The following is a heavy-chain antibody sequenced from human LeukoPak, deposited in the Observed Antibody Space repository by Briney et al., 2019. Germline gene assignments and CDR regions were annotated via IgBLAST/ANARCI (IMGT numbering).Heavy chain of an antibody. CDR3: ASSYYDFWSGSENPNWFDP. CDR1: GGSISSSNYY. J-gene: IGHJ5*02. V-gene: IGHV4-39*07. Sequence: PSETLSLTCTVSGGSISSSNYYWGWIRQPPGKGLEWIGNIYYNGSTYYNPSLKSRVTISVDTSKNHFSLNLNSVTAADTAVYYCASSYYDFWSGSENPNWFDPWGQGTLVTVSS. CDR2: IYYNGST. D-gene: IGHD3-3*01.